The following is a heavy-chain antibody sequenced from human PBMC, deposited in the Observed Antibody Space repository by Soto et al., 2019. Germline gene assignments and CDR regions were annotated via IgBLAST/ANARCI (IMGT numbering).Heavy chain of an antibody. Sequence: QVQLQQWGAGLLKPSETLSLTCAVYGGSFSGYQWSWIRQTPGKGLEWIGEINDSGNINYNPSLKSRVPILLDTPKKQISLKLSSVTAADSAVYYCARGVILWFGELSRRGGYHYYMDVWGKGTTVTVSS. CDR1: GGSFSGYQ. V-gene: IGHV4-34*01. J-gene: IGHJ6*03. CDR3: ARGVILWFGELSRRGGYHYYMDV. D-gene: IGHD3-10*01. CDR2: INDSGNI.